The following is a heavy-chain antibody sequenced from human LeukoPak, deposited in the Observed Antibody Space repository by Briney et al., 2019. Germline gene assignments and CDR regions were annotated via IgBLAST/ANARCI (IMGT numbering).Heavy chain of an antibody. CDR3: ARNVTSTSPPGGASDI. Sequence: SETLSLTCSVSGGSFSSSTYYWGWIRQPPGKGLQWIGSIYNAVSIHYNPSLKSRVTISMDTSKSLFSLRLSSVTAADTAIYYCARNVTSTSPPGGASDIWGQGTTVTVSS. CDR1: GGSFSSSTYY. CDR2: IYNAVSI. D-gene: IGHD4-23*01. V-gene: IGHV4-39*07. J-gene: IGHJ3*02.